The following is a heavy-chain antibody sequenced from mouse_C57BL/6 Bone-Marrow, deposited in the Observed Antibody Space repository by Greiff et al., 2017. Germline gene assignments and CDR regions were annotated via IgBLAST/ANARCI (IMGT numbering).Heavy chain of an antibody. CDR2: FYPGSGSI. J-gene: IGHJ3*01. V-gene: IGHV1-62-2*01. CDR1: GYTFTEST. Sequence: QVQLQQSGAELVKPGASVKLSCKASGYTFTESTIHWVKQRSGQGLECIGWFYPGSGSIKYNEKFKDKATLNADKSSSTVYMELSRLTSEDSAVYFCASPYGNYGFAYWGQGTLVTVSA. D-gene: IGHD2-1*01. CDR3: ASPYGNYGFAY.